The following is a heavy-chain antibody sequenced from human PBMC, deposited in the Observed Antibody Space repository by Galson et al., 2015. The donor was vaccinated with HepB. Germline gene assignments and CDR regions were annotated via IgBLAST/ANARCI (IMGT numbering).Heavy chain of an antibody. J-gene: IGHJ3*02. CDR1: GYTFTSYY. V-gene: IGHV1-46*01. D-gene: IGHD3-22*01. Sequence: SVKVSCKASGYTFTSYYMHWVRQAPGQGLEWMGIINPSGGSTSYAQKFQGRVTMTRDTSTSTVYMELSSLRSEDTAVYYCAREHYYDSSGYYNAFDIWGQGTMVTVSS. CDR2: INPSGGST. CDR3: AREHYYDSSGYYNAFDI.